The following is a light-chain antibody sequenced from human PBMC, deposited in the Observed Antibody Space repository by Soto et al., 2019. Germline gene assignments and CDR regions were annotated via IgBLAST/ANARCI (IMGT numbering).Light chain of an antibody. V-gene: IGKV3-15*01. J-gene: IGKJ4*01. Sequence: EIVMTQSPATLSVSPGERATLSCRASQSVSSNLAWYQQKPGQAPRLLIYGASTRATGIPARFSGSGSGTEFTLTISSLQSEDFALYYCQQYNNWPVLTLGGGTKVDIK. CDR3: QQYNNWPVLT. CDR2: GAS. CDR1: QSVSSN.